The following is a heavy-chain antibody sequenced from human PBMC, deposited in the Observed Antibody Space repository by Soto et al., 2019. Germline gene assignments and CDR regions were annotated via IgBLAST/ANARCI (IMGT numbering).Heavy chain of an antibody. V-gene: IGHV1-3*01. Sequence: QVHLVQSGAEVKEPGASVKVSCRASGYTFTTYALHWVRQAPDQRLEWIGWVNPANGNTRYSQKLQGRVARTSDTFATTAYLELSSLGSEDTAGYYCARLLLSGGLALDYWGQGTLVTVSS. CDR2: VNPANGNT. CDR3: ARLLLSGGLALDY. D-gene: IGHD3-10*01. CDR1: GYTFTTYA. J-gene: IGHJ4*02.